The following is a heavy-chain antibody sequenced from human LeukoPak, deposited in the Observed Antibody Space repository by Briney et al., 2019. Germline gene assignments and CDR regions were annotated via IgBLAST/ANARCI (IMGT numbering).Heavy chain of an antibody. CDR1: GGTSSSYA. CDR3: ARGPDAYCSGGSCYVSNWFDP. D-gene: IGHD2-15*01. CDR2: IIPIFGTA. Sequence: GASVKVSCKASGGTSSSYAISWVRQAPGQGLEWMGRIIPIFGTANYAQKFQGRVTITTDESTSTAYMELSSLRSEDTAVYYCARGPDAYCSGGSCYVSNWFDPWGQGTLVTVSS. J-gene: IGHJ5*02. V-gene: IGHV1-69*05.